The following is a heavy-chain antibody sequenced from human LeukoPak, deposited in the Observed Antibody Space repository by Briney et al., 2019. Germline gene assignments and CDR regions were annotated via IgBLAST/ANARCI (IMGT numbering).Heavy chain of an antibody. CDR2: IYSGGST. D-gene: IGHD3-22*01. J-gene: IGHJ6*03. Sequence: GGSLRLSCAASGFTVSSNYMSWVRQAPGKGLEWVSVIYSGGSTYYADSVKGRFTISRDNSKNTLYLQMNSLRAEDTAVYYCAGKGYDSSGYYYYYYMDVWGKGTTVTISS. CDR1: GFTVSSNY. V-gene: IGHV3-53*01. CDR3: AGKGYDSSGYYYYYYMDV.